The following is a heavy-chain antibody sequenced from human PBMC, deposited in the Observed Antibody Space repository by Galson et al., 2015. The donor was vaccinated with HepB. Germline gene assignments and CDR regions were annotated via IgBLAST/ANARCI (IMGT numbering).Heavy chain of an antibody. V-gene: IGHV4-34*01. CDR1: GGSFSGYY. D-gene: IGHD5-18*01. CDR2: INHSGST. J-gene: IGHJ6*02. Sequence: ETLSLTCAVYGGSFSGYYWSWIRQPPGKGLEWIGEINHSGSTNYNPSLKSRVTISVDTSKNQFSLKLSSVTAADTAVYYCARDGNRRGYSYGQDLYYYYGMDVWGQGTTVTVSS. CDR3: ARDGNRRGYSYGQDLYYYYGMDV.